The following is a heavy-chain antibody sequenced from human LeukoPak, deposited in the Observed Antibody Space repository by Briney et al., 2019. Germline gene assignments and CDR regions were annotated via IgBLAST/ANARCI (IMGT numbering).Heavy chain of an antibody. J-gene: IGHJ4*02. CDR1: GGSISSYY. CDR3: ARVFSIGGYFDY. Sequence: SETLSLTCTVSGGSISSYYWSWIRQPAGKGLEWIGRIYTSGSTNYNPSLKSRVIILVDTSKNQFSLKLSSVTAADTAVYYCARVFSIGGYFDYWGQGTLVTVSS. CDR2: IYTSGST. V-gene: IGHV4-4*07. D-gene: IGHD3-16*01.